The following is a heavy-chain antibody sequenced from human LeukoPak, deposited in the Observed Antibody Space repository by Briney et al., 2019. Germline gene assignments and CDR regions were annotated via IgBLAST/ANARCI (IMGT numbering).Heavy chain of an antibody. V-gene: IGHV1-2*02. CDR1: GYTFTGYY. CDR2: INPNSGGT. J-gene: IGHJ5*02. CDR3: ARDYDFWSGFKPNWFDP. Sequence: GASVKVSCKASGYTFTGYYMHWVRQAPGQGLEWMGWINPNSGGTNYAQKFQGRVTMTRDTSISTAYMELSRLRSDDTAVYYCARDYDFWSGFKPNWFDPWGQGTLVTVSS. D-gene: IGHD3-3*01.